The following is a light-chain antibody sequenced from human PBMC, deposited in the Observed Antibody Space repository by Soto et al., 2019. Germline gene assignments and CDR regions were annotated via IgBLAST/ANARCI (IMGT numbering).Light chain of an antibody. V-gene: IGKV3-20*01. J-gene: IGKJ4*01. CDR1: QSVSSTY. CDR3: QQYGASPPLT. CDR2: GAS. Sequence: IVLTQSPGTLSLSPGQRATLSCRAGQSVSSTYLAWYQQKPGQAPRLLIFGASSRATGIPDRFSGSGSGTDFTLTISRLEPEDFAVYYCQQYGASPPLTFGGGTKVEIK.